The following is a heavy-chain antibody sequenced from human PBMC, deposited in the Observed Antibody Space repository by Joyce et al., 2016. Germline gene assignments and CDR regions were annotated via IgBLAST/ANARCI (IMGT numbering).Heavy chain of an antibody. Sequence: QMQLVESGGGVVQPGRSLRLSCAASGFTFSIYAMHWVRQAPGKGLEWVAVISYDGSNKYYADSVKGRFTISRDNSENTLYLQMNSLRAEDTAVYYCVRDPSTTWYGVKYYYGMDVWGQGTTVTVSS. J-gene: IGHJ6*02. D-gene: IGHD6-13*01. CDR3: VRDPSTTWYGVKYYYGMDV. V-gene: IGHV3-30-3*01. CDR1: GFTFSIYA. CDR2: ISYDGSNK.